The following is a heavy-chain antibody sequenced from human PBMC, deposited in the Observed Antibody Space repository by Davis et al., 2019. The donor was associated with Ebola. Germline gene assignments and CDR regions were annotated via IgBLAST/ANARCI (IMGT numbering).Heavy chain of an antibody. V-gene: IGHV4-4*02. J-gene: IGHJ6*02. CDR3: AMVDYYYYGMDV. CDR2: IYHSGST. Sequence: SETLSLTCAVSGGSISSSNWWSWVRQPPGKGLEWIGEIYHSGSTNYNPSLKSRVTISVDTSKNQFSLKLSSVTAADTAVYYCAMVDYYYYGMDVWGQGTTVTVSS. CDR1: GGSISSSNW.